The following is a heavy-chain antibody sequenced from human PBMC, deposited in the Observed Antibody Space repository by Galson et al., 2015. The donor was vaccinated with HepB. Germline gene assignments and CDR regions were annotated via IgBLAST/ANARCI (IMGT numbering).Heavy chain of an antibody. Sequence: SVTVSCKASGYTFTDYGIGWVRQAPGQGLKWMGWISSHNGNTNYAQNLRGRITLTTDTSTSTTYMELRSLTSDDSAVYYCARVRGFYFYPMDVWGQGTTVTVSS. D-gene: IGHD3-10*01. V-gene: IGHV1-18*01. J-gene: IGHJ6*02. CDR2: ISSHNGNT. CDR1: GYTFTDYG. CDR3: ARVRGFYFYPMDV.